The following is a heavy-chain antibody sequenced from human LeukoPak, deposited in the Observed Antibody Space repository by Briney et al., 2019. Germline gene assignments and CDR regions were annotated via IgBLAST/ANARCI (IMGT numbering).Heavy chain of an antibody. Sequence: SETLSLTCTVSGGSISSYYWSWIRQPPGKGLEWIGHIYYSGSTNYNPSLKSRVTMSVDTSTNQFSLKVNSVTAADTAVYYCARVLRDYYDSSGYLDYWGQGTLVTVSS. CDR1: GGSISSYY. J-gene: IGHJ4*02. V-gene: IGHV4-59*01. D-gene: IGHD3-22*01. CDR3: ARVLRDYYDSSGYLDY. CDR2: IYYSGST.